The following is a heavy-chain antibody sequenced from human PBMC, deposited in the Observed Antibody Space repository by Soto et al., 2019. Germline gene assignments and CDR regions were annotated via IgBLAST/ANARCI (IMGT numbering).Heavy chain of an antibody. J-gene: IGHJ4*02. Sequence: QVQLVQSGAEVQKPGSSVKVSCKASGGTFSSYAISWVRQAPGQGLEWMGGIIPIFGTANYAQKFQGRVTITADESTSTAYMELSSLRSEDTAVYYCARTPRGYSGYDQGWEDYWGQGTLVTVSS. V-gene: IGHV1-69*01. D-gene: IGHD5-12*01. CDR1: GGTFSSYA. CDR3: ARTPRGYSGYDQGWEDY. CDR2: IIPIFGTA.